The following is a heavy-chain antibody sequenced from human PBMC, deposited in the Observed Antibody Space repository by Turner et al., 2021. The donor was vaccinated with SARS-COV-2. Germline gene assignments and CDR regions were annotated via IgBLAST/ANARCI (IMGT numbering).Heavy chain of an antibody. J-gene: IGHJ5*02. V-gene: IGHV4-61*02. D-gene: IGHD5-18*01. CDR1: GGSLSSGSYY. CDR3: VIQLYAYNWFDP. CDR2: IYTSGST. Sequence: QVQLQESGPGLLKPSQTLSLPFTFPGGSLSSGSYYWSWIRQPAGKGLEWIGRIYTSGSTNYNPSLKSRVTRSVDTSKNQFSLKLSSVTAADTAVYYCVIQLYAYNWFDPWGQGTLVTVSS.